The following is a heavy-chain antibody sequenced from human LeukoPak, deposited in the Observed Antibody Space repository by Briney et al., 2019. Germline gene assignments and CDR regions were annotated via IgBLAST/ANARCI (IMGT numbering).Heavy chain of an antibody. CDR1: GGSISSGGYS. J-gene: IGHJ4*02. Sequence: SETLSLTCAVSGGSISSGGYSWSWIRQPPGKGLEWIGYIYHSGSTYYNPSLKSRVTISVDRSKNQFSLKLSSVTAVDTAVYYCASHTVTGAYWGQGTLVTVSS. V-gene: IGHV4-30-2*01. D-gene: IGHD4-17*01. CDR2: IYHSGST. CDR3: ASHTVTGAY.